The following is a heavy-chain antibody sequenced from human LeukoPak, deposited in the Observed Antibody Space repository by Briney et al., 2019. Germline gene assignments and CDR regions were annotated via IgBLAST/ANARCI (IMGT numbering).Heavy chain of an antibody. V-gene: IGHV3-23*01. CDR2: ISDSGGTT. CDR3: GRYYLKDV. CDR1: GLTFSTYV. Sequence: GGSLRLSCAASGLTFSTYVMNWVRQAPGKGLEWVSTISDSGGTTYYADSVKGRFTISRDNSKSTVFLQMNSLRAEDTALYYCGRYYLKDVWGQGTSVTVSS. J-gene: IGHJ6*02.